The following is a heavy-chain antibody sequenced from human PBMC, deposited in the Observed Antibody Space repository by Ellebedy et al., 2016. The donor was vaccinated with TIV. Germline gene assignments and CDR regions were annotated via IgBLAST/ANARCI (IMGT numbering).Heavy chain of an antibody. J-gene: IGHJ3*02. D-gene: IGHD3-16*01. V-gene: IGHV3-74*01. CDR2: INSDGSST. Sequence: GESLKISXAASGFTFSSYWMHWVRQAPGKGLVWVSRINSDGSSTSYADSVKGRFTISRDNAKNTLYLQMNSLRAEDTAVYYCARVKGMDGGIEDAFDIWGQGTMVTVSS. CDR1: GFTFSSYW. CDR3: ARVKGMDGGIEDAFDI.